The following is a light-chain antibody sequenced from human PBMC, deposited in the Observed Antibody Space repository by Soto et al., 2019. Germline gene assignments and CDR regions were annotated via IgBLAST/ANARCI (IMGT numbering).Light chain of an antibody. Sequence: ALTQPASVSGSPGQSITISCTGTSSDVGGYNYVSWYQQHPGKAPKLMIYDVSNRPSGVSNRFSGSKSGNTASLTISGLQAEDEADYYCSSYTSSSTLGFGTGTKVTVL. CDR1: SSDVGGYNY. J-gene: IGLJ1*01. CDR3: SSYTSSSTLG. CDR2: DVS. V-gene: IGLV2-14*01.